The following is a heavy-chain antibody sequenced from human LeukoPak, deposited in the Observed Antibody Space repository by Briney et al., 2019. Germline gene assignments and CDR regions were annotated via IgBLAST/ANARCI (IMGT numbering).Heavy chain of an antibody. J-gene: IGHJ5*02. CDR3: ARSDESKPWDP. CDR1: GASISDYY. CDR2: IYYSGST. V-gene: IGHV4-59*01. Sequence: SETLSLTCTVSGASISDYYWSWIRRPPGRGLEWIGYIYYSGSTNYNPSLKSRATISEDTSKNQFSLKLSSVTAADTAVYYCARSDESKPWDPWGQGTLVTVSS. D-gene: IGHD1-14*01.